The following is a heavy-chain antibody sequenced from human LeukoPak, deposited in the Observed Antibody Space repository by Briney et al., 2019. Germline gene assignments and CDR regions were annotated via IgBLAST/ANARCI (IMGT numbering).Heavy chain of an antibody. V-gene: IGHV6-1*01. D-gene: IGHD3-22*01. J-gene: IGHJ4*02. CDR1: GDSVSSNSAA. CDR3: ARVRPNYYDSSGYYYADGGYYFDY. Sequence: SQTLSLTCAISGDSVSSNSAAWNWIRQSPSRGLEWLGRTYYRSKWYNDYAVSVKSRITINPDTSKNQFSLQLNSVTPEDTAVYYCARVRPNYYDSSGYYYADGGYYFDYWGQGTLVTVSS. CDR2: TYYRSKWYN.